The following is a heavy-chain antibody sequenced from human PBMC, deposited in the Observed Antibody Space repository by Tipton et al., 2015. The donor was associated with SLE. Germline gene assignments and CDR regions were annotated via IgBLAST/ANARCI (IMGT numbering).Heavy chain of an antibody. CDR1: GGSFSTDSYY. Sequence: TLSLTCTVSGGSFSTDSYYWGWIRQPPGKGLEWIGSVYYSGSTYYSPSLKSRVTISVDTSKKQFSLKLGSVTAADTAVYYCASPHGRTYYDFWSGYFDALDIWGQGTMVTVSS. D-gene: IGHD3-3*01. CDR3: ASPHGRTYYDFWSGYFDALDI. V-gene: IGHV4-39*07. J-gene: IGHJ3*02. CDR2: VYYSGST.